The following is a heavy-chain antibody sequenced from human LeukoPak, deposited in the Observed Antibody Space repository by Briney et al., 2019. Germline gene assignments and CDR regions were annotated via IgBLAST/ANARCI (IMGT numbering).Heavy chain of an antibody. Sequence: PGGSLRLSCAASGLTFSSYAMSWVRQAPGKGLEWVSGISGSGGSTYYADSVKGRFTISRDNSKNTLFLQMNSLRADDAAVYYCAREPTSMGSDYWGQGTLVTVSS. D-gene: IGHD5-18*01. J-gene: IGHJ4*02. CDR1: GLTFSSYA. V-gene: IGHV3-23*01. CDR3: AREPTSMGSDY. CDR2: ISGSGGST.